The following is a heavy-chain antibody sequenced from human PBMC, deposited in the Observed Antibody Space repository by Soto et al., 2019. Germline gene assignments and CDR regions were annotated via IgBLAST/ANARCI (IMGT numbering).Heavy chain of an antibody. V-gene: IGHV3-30*18. CDR2: ISYDGSNK. Sequence: QVQLVESGGGVVQPGRSLRLSCAASGFTFSSYGMHWVRQAPGKGLEWVAVISYDGSNKYYADSVKGRFTISRDNSKNTLYLQMNSLRAEDTAVYYCANTTEMATNPDYWGQGTLVTVSS. D-gene: IGHD5-12*01. J-gene: IGHJ4*02. CDR3: ANTTEMATNPDY. CDR1: GFTFSSYG.